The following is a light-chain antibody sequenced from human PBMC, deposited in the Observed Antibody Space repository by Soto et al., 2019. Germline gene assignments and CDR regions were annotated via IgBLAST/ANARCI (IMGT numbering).Light chain of an antibody. CDR3: QQANNFPWT. CDR1: QGISSR. Sequence: DIQMTQSPSSVSASVGDRVTITCRASQGISSRVAWYHQKPGTPPKLLIYAASTLQSGVPSRFSGSGSGTDFTLTISSLQPEDCATYYCQQANNFPWTFGQGTKVAIK. V-gene: IGKV1-12*01. J-gene: IGKJ1*01. CDR2: AAS.